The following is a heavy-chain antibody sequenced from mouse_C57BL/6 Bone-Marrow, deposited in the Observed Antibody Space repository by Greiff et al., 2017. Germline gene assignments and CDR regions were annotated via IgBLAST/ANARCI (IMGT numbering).Heavy chain of an antibody. CDR3: TPERVRWGYAMDY. CDR2: IDPENGDT. CDR1: GFNIKDDY. J-gene: IGHJ4*01. V-gene: IGHV14-4*01. D-gene: IGHD1-1*02. Sequence: EVQLQQSGAELVRPGASVKLSCTASGFNIKDDYMHWVKQRPEQGLEWIGWIDPENGDTEYASKFQGKATITADTSSNTAYLQLSSLTSEDTAVYYCTPERVRWGYAMDYWGQGTSVTVSS.